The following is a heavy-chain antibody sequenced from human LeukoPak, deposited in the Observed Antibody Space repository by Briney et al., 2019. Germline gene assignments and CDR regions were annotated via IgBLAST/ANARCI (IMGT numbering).Heavy chain of an antibody. CDR3: ARGVGNFRYYFDY. D-gene: IGHD2/OR15-2a*01. CDR1: GFTFSSYG. CDR2: ISSTGTYI. J-gene: IGHJ4*02. Sequence: PGGSLRLSCAASGFTFSSYGMHWVRQAPGKGLEWVSSISSTGTYIYYGDLVEGRFTISRDNAKNSLYLQMNSLRAEDTAVYYCARGVGNFRYYFDYWGQGTLVTVSS. V-gene: IGHV3-21*01.